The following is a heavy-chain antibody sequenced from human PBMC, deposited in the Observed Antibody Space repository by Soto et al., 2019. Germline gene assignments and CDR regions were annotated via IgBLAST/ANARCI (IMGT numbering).Heavy chain of an antibody. CDR3: ARDYWGEEYYYGSGSYYKFAFDI. V-gene: IGHV3-33*01. D-gene: IGHD3-10*01. CDR2: IWYDGSNK. J-gene: IGHJ3*02. Sequence: GGSLRLSCVASGFTFSSYGMHWVRQAPGKGLEWVAVIWYDGSNKYYADSVKGRFTISRDNSKNTLYLQMNSLRAEDTAVYYCARDYWGEEYYYGSGSYYKFAFDIWGQGTMVTVSS. CDR1: GFTFSSYG.